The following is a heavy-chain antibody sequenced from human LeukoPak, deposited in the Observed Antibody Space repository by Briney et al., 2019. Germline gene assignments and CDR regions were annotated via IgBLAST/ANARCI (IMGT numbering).Heavy chain of an antibody. V-gene: IGHV4-34*01. J-gene: IGHJ3*02. CDR2: INHSGST. D-gene: IGHD2-2*01. CDR1: GGSFSGYF. Sequence: PSETLSLTCAVYGGSFSGYFWTWIRQPPGKGLEWFGEINHSGSTSYNPSLKSRLTRSADPSKNQFSLKLSSVTAADTAVYYCARPHDCSSTSCYGAFHIWGQGTMVTVSS. CDR3: ARPHDCSSTSCYGAFHI.